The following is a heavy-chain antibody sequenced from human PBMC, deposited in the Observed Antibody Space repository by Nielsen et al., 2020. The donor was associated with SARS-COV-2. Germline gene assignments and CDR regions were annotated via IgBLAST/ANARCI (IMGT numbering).Heavy chain of an antibody. Sequence: SETLSLTCAVSGGSVSSNDWWTWVRQSPGKGLEWIGEVSHSGRTNYNPSLKSRVTLSMDKSKSQFSLRLTSVSAADTAVYFCARGDLVVVPSPILGLGPIFYYFCLDVWGKGTTVIVSS. V-gene: IGHV4-4*02. CDR1: GGSVSSNDW. CDR2: VSHSGRT. CDR3: ARGDLVVVPSPILGLGPIFYYFCLDV. J-gene: IGHJ6*03. D-gene: IGHD2-2*02.